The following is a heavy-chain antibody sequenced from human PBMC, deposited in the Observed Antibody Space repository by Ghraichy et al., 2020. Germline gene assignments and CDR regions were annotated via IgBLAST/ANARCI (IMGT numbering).Heavy chain of an antibody. V-gene: IGHV3-30-3*01. J-gene: IGHJ6*02. D-gene: IGHD6-19*01. Sequence: GGSLRLSCAASGFTFSSYGMHWVRQAPGKGLEWVAGISRDGGNEYYADSVKVRFTISKDNSKNTLHLQMNSLRGEDTAVYYCAKDLLWAVPGRNYDYYGMDVWGQGTTVTVSS. CDR1: GFTFSSYG. CDR2: ISRDGGNE. CDR3: AKDLLWAVPGRNYDYYGMDV.